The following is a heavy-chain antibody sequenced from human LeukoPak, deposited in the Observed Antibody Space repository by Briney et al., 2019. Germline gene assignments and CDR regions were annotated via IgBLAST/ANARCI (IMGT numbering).Heavy chain of an antibody. Sequence: SETLSLTCAVYGGSFSGYYWSWIRQPPGKGLEWIGEINHSGSTNYNPSLKSRVTISVDTSKNQFSLKLSSVTAEDTAVYYCASGDYDSSGYYYLSRDYWGQGTLVTVSS. D-gene: IGHD3-22*01. J-gene: IGHJ4*02. CDR3: ASGDYDSSGYYYLSRDY. CDR2: INHSGST. V-gene: IGHV4-34*01. CDR1: GGSFSGYY.